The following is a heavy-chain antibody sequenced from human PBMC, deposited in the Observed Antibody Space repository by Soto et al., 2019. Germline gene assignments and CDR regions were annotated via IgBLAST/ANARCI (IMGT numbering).Heavy chain of an antibody. CDR2: FDPEDGET. D-gene: IGHD2-2*02. CDR1: GYTLTELS. CDR3: ATELYCISTSCYSRAH. V-gene: IGHV1-24*01. J-gene: IGHJ4*02. Sequence: GASVKVSCKVSGYTLTELSMHWVRQAPGKGLEWMGGFDPEDGETIYAQKFQGRVTMTEDTSTDTAYMELSSLRSEDTAVYYCATELYCISTSCYSRAHWGQGTLVTVSS.